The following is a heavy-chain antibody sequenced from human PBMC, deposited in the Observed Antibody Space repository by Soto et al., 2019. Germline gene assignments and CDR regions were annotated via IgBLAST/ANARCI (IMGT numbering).Heavy chain of an antibody. Sequence: VESGGGLVQPGGSLRLSCGASVFAFTKEWMSWVRQAPGKGAEWVAKINPDGGDKTYVDSVRGRFTISRDNTKNLVYLQMNSLSDEDTAVYYCAMETWWRLPIWGQGTMVTVSS. V-gene: IGHV3-7*04. CDR1: VFAFTKEW. D-gene: IGHD2-15*01. CDR2: INPDGGDK. J-gene: IGHJ3*02. CDR3: AMETWWRLPI.